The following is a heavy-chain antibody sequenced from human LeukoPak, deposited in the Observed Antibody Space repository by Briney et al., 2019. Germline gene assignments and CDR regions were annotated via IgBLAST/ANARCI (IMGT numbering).Heavy chain of an antibody. CDR1: GGSISSGSYY. J-gene: IGHJ4*02. CDR3: ARARGYCSSTSGYDTTVTTTQDYFDY. CDR2: IYTSGST. V-gene: IGHV4-61*02. Sequence: TSQTLSLTCTVSGGSISSGSYYWSWIRQPAGKGLEWIGRIYTSGSTNYNPSLKSRVTISVDTSKNQCSLKLSSVTAADTAVYYCARARGYCSSTSGYDTTVTTTQDYFDYWGQGTLVTVSS. D-gene: IGHD2-2*01.